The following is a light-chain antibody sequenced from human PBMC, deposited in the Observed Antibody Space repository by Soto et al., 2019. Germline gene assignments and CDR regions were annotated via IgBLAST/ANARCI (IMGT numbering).Light chain of an antibody. CDR1: QSVSSY. CDR3: QQRSNWPRLT. Sequence: EIVLTQSPATLSLSPGERATLSCRASQSVSSYLAWYQQKPGQAPRLLIYDASNRATGIPARFSGSGSGTDFTLTIRSLEPEDVAVYYCQQRSNWPRLTFGGGTKVEIK. J-gene: IGKJ4*01. V-gene: IGKV3-11*01. CDR2: DAS.